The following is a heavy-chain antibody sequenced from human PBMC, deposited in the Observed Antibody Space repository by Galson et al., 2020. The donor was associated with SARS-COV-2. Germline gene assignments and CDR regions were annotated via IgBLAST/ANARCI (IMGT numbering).Heavy chain of an antibody. V-gene: IGHV4-34*01. CDR3: ARGRDDARELSGY. Sequence: TLSLTCGVYGGSFSNQYWSWIRQPPGKGLEWIGEITHFGSTNYNPSLESRVTISVDTSKTQFSLKLSSVTAADTAVYYCARGRDDARELSGYWGQGALVTVSS. J-gene: IGHJ4*02. D-gene: IGHD3-10*01. CDR1: GGSFSNQY. CDR2: ITHFGST.